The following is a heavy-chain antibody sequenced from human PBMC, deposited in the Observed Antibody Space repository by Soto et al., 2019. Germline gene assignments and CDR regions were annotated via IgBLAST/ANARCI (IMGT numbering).Heavy chain of an antibody. CDR2: IGGSGKFT. V-gene: IGHV3-23*01. Sequence: EVQLLESGGGLAQPGGSLRLSSAATGVKFTSYAMSWVRQAPGKGLEWVSGIGGSGKFTHYADSVKGRFTITRDNSNHTLFPQMASLRADDTAVYYCAKHLLGDGAEYFVDWGQGTLVTVSS. J-gene: IGHJ1*01. D-gene: IGHD3-16*01. CDR1: GVKFTSYA. CDR3: AKHLLGDGAEYFVD.